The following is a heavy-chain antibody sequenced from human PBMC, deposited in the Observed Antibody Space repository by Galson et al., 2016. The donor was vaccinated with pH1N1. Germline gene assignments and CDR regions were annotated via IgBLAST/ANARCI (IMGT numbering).Heavy chain of an antibody. D-gene: IGHD3-10*01. J-gene: IGHJ6*02. Sequence: SLRLSCAASGFNFRTYGMHWVRQAPGKGLEWVAVISFDGDKKYHAESVKGRFTISRDNSKNRLYLQMNSLRTEDTAGYYCAKDYQYYYGGSGSYYQRNYYAYGMDVWGQGTTVTVSS. CDR3: AKDYQYYYGGSGSYYQRNYYAYGMDV. CDR2: ISFDGDKK. CDR1: GFNFRTYG. V-gene: IGHV3-30*18.